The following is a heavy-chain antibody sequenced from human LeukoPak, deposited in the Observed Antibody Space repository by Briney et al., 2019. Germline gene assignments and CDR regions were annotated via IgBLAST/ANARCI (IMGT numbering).Heavy chain of an antibody. J-gene: IGHJ1*01. CDR2: IYYSGST. D-gene: IGHD6-13*01. CDR1: GGSISRSSYY. CDR3: ARYREQHH. Sequence: LETLSLTCSVSGGSISRSSYYWGWIRQPPGKGLEWIGSIYYSGSTHYNPSLKSRVTISVDTSKNQFSLKLSAVTAADTAMYYCARYREQHHWGQGTLVTVSS. V-gene: IGHV4-39*07.